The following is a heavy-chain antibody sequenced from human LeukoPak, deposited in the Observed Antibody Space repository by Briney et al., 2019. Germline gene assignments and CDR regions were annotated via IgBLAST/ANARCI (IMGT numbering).Heavy chain of an antibody. J-gene: IGHJ6*02. V-gene: IGHV1-69*13. Sequence: SVKVSCKASGGTFISYAISWVRQAPGQGLEWMGGIIPIFGTANYAQKFQGRVTITADESTSTAYMELSSLRSEDTAVYYCARDASPYYDSSGPYYGMDVWGQGTTVTVSS. CDR1: GGTFISYA. D-gene: IGHD3-22*01. CDR3: ARDASPYYDSSGPYYGMDV. CDR2: IIPIFGTA.